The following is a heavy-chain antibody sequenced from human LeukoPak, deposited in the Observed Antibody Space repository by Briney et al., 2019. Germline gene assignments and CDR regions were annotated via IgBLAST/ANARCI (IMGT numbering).Heavy chain of an antibody. CDR1: GYSFTSYW. CDR3: ARLESIAAAGTQDLFAP. CDR2: IYPGGSDT. J-gene: IGHJ5*02. Sequence: GESLKISCKGSGYSFTSYWIGWVRQLPGKGLGWMGIIYPGGSDTRYSPSFQGQVTISADKSISTAYLQWSSLKASDTAMYYCARLESIAAAGTQDLFAPCGQRTLVTVSS. V-gene: IGHV5-51*01. D-gene: IGHD6-13*01.